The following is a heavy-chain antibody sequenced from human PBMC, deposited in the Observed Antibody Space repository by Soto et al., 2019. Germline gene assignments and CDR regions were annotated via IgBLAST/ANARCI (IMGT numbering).Heavy chain of an antibody. CDR3: ERGKGGYSSSSD. CDR1: GGSISSYY. V-gene: IGHV4-59*01. J-gene: IGHJ4*02. CDR2: IYYSGST. Sequence: QVQLQESGPGLVKPSETLSLTCTVSGGSISSYYWSWIRQPPGKGLEWIGYIYYSGSTNYNPALKSRVTISVDKSKNQFSLKLSSVTAADTAVYYCERGKGGYSSSSDWGQGTLVTVSS. D-gene: IGHD6-6*01.